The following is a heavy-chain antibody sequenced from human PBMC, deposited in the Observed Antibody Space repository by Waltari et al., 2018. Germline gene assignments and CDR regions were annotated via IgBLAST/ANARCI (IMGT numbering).Heavy chain of an antibody. CDR1: GYTFIRYG. CDR3: ARLPGYSSGWYDN. J-gene: IGHJ4*02. CDR2: SSPSDGHT. Sequence: QVQLVQSGAEVKRPGASVKVSCKTSGYTFIRYGVDGVRQAPGQGLEWMGWSSPSDGHTNYAQKFQGRVTMTTDTSTSTAYMELRDLRSDDTAIYYCARLPGYSSGWYDNWGQGTLVTVSS. D-gene: IGHD6-19*01. V-gene: IGHV1-18*01.